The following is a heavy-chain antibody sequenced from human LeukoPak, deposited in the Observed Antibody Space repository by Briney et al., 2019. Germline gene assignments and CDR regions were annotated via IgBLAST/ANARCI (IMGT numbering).Heavy chain of an antibody. D-gene: IGHD3-9*01. CDR1: GFTVSSND. V-gene: IGHV3-53*01. CDR2: LYSGGNT. Sequence: GGSLRLSCSASGFTVSSNDMNWVRQAPGKGLEWVSLLYSGGNTYYADSVKGRFAISRDNSNNTLYLQLDSLRAEDTAIYYCAGVMRGAFDIWGQGTLVTVSS. J-gene: IGHJ4*02. CDR3: AGVMRGAFDI.